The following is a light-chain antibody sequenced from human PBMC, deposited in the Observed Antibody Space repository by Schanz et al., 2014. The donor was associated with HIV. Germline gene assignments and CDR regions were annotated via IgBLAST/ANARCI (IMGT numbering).Light chain of an antibody. V-gene: IGKV2-30*02. CDR3: MQGTHWPWT. CDR1: QSLVHSDGNTY. CDR2: KIS. J-gene: IGKJ1*01. Sequence: DVVMTQSPLSLPVTLGQPASISCRSSQSLVHSDGNTYLNWFQQRPGQSPRRLIYKISNRDSGVPDRFSGSGSDTDFTLKISRVEAEDVGVYYCMQGTHWPWTFGQGTKVEI.